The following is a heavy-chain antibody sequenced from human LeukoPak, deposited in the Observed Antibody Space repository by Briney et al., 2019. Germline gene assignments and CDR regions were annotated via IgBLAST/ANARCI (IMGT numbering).Heavy chain of an antibody. CDR2: INPNSGGT. Sequence: GASVKVSCKASGYTFTGYYMHWVRQAPGQGLERMGWINPNSGGTNYAQKFQGRVTMTRDTSISTAYMELSRLRSDDTAVYYCARHKSRGWGDHDAFDIWGQGTMVTVSS. J-gene: IGHJ3*02. V-gene: IGHV1-2*02. CDR1: GYTFTGYY. CDR3: ARHKSRGWGDHDAFDI. D-gene: IGHD6-19*01.